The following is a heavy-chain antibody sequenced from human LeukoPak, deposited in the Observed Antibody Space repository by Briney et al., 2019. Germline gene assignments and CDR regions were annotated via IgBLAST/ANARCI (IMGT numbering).Heavy chain of an antibody. CDR2: IIPIFGTA. CDR1: GGTFSSYS. D-gene: IGHD3-9*01. Sequence: SVKVSCKASGGTFSSYSISWVRQAPGQGLEWMGGIIPIFGTANYAQKSQGRVTITADESTSTAYMELSSLRSEDTAVYYCARSKALRLDDIYYWGQGTLVTVSS. J-gene: IGHJ4*02. V-gene: IGHV1-69*01. CDR3: ARSKALRLDDIYY.